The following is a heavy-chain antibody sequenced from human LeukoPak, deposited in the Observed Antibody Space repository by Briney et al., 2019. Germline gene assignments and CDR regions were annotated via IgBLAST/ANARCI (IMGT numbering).Heavy chain of an antibody. D-gene: IGHD6-19*01. CDR3: ARDGSEQWLELGGNDY. V-gene: IGHV3-30-3*01. J-gene: IGHJ4*02. CDR2: ISYDGSNK. CDR1: GFTFSSYA. Sequence: GGSLRHSCAASGFTFSSYAMHWVRQAPGKGLEWVAVISYDGSNKYYADSVKGRFTISRDNSKNTLYLQMNSLRAEDTAVYYCARDGSEQWLELGGNDYWGQGTLVTVSS.